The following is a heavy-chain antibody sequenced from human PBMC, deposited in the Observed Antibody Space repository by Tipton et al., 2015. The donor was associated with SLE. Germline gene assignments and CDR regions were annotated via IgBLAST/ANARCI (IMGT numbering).Heavy chain of an antibody. CDR3: ARIRSQSTGDAFDV. J-gene: IGHJ3*01. CDR2: IPNDGRNK. V-gene: IGHV3-30*01. Sequence: SLRLSCVASGFPFSPYPMHWVRQAPVKGLEWVAIIPNDGRNKYYADSVKGRFTISRDNSKNTVFLQMDSLSIEDTAVYYCARIRSQSTGDAFDVWGQGTMVTVSS. D-gene: IGHD3-10*01. CDR1: GFPFSPYP.